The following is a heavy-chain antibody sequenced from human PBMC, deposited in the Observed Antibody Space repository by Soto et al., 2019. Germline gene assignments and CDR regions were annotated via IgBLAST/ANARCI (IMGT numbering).Heavy chain of an antibody. D-gene: IGHD3-10*01. CDR1: GYTFTSYG. V-gene: IGHV1-18*01. J-gene: IGHJ4*02. CDR3: ARVGSNYGSGSYYHDY. CDR2: ISAYNGNT. Sequence: AASVKVSCKASGYTFTSYGISWVRQAPGQGLEWMGWISAYNGNTNYAQKLQGRVTMTTDTSTSTAYMELRSLRSDDTAVYYCARVGSNYGSGSYYHDYWGQGTLVTVSS.